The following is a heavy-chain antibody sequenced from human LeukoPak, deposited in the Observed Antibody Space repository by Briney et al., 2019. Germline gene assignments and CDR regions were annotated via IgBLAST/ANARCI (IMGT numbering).Heavy chain of an antibody. D-gene: IGHD6-19*01. CDR2: IYYSGST. CDR1: GGSISSYY. J-gene: IGHJ5*02. V-gene: IGHV4-59*01. Sequence: SETLSLTCTLSGGSISSYYWSWIRQPPGKGLEWIGYIYYSGSTNYNPSLKSRVTISVDTSKNQFSLKLSSVTAADTAVYYCAGRKSSGWPYNWFDPWGQGTLVTVSS. CDR3: AGRKSSGWPYNWFDP.